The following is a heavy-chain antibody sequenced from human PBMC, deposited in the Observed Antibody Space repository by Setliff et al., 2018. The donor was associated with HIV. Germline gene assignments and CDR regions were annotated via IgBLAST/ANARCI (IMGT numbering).Heavy chain of an antibody. D-gene: IGHD5-18*01. V-gene: IGHV1-18*01. Sequence: ASVKVSCKASGYTFTSYGISWVRQAPGQGLEWMGWISAYNGNTNYAQKFQGRVTLTTDTSTSTAYMEVKSLRSDDTAVYYCARFEGRDKRGYSYGAYYHYMDVWGKGTTVTGSS. CDR2: ISAYNGNT. CDR1: GYTFTSYG. CDR3: ARFEGRDKRGYSYGAYYHYMDV. J-gene: IGHJ6*03.